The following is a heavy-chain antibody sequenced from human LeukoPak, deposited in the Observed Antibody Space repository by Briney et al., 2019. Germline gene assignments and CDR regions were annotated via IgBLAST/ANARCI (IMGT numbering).Heavy chain of an antibody. D-gene: IGHD5-12*01. CDR1: GGSINNYY. V-gene: IGHV4-59*01. CDR2: MYYSGST. Sequence: PSETLSLTCTVSGGSINNYYWTWIRQPPGKGLEWVGYMYYSGSTKYNPSLKSRVTISVDTSKNQFSLKLSSVTAADTAVYYCARDVSGYDPYYYYYYMDVWGKGTTVTVSS. J-gene: IGHJ6*03. CDR3: ARDVSGYDPYYYYYYMDV.